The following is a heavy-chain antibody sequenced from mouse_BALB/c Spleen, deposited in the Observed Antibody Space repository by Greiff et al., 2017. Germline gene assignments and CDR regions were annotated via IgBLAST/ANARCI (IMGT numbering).Heavy chain of an antibody. CDR3: ARSYDGYYDYAMDY. D-gene: IGHD2-3*01. Sequence: EVQLQQSGAELVKPGASVKLSCTASGFNIKDTYMHWVKQRPEQGLEWIGRIDPANGNTKYDPKFQGKATITADTSSNTAYLQLSSLTSEDTAVYYCARSYDGYYDYAMDYWGQGTSVTVSS. V-gene: IGHV14-3*02. CDR2: IDPANGNT. CDR1: GFNIKDTY. J-gene: IGHJ4*01.